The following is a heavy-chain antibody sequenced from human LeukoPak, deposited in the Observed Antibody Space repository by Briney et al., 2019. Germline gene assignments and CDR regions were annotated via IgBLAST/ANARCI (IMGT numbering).Heavy chain of an antibody. Sequence: PGGSLRLSCAASGFTFSDSAMHWVRQASGKGLEWVGRIRSKANTYATTYAASVRGRFTISRDNSKNTVYLQMNSLRAEDTAVYYCAKERRDGYPDLDYWGQGTLVTVSS. V-gene: IGHV3-73*01. CDR2: IRSKANTYAT. J-gene: IGHJ4*02. CDR1: GFTFSDSA. CDR3: AKERRDGYPDLDY. D-gene: IGHD6-25*01.